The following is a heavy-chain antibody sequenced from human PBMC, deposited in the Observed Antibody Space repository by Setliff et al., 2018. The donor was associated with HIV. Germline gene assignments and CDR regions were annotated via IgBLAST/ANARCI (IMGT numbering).Heavy chain of an antibody. V-gene: IGHV4-39*01. J-gene: IGHJ3*02. Sequence: SETLSLTCTVSGGSISSSSHYWGWIRQPPGKGLEWIGSIYFSGSTYYNPSLKSRVTISVDTSKNQFSLKLSSVTAADTAAYYCARPRYTYGTPPAFDIWGRGTVVTVAS. CDR3: ARPRYTYGTPPAFDI. CDR2: IYFSGST. CDR1: GGSISSSSHY. D-gene: IGHD5-18*01.